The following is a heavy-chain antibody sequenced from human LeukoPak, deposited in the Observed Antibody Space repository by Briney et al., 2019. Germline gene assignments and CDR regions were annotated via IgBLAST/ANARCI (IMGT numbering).Heavy chain of an antibody. CDR1: GVIFNQYW. CDR2: IDQDGSEK. V-gene: IGHV3-7*01. D-gene: IGHD3-22*01. Sequence: GGSLRLSCAASGVIFNQYWMSWVRQAPGRGLEWVANIDQDGSEKHYVDSVKGRFTISRDNARNSLYLQMNSLRAEDTAVYYCARGRFSYDNTGYSSFYYWGQGTLVTVSS. J-gene: IGHJ4*02. CDR3: ARGRFSYDNTGYSSFYY.